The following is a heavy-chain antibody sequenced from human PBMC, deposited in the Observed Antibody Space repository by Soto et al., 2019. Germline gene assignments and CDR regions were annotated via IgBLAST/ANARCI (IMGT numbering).Heavy chain of an antibody. CDR3: AGDRWYYFDY. CDR2: IYYSGST. J-gene: IGHJ4*02. V-gene: IGHV4-59*01. D-gene: IGHD6-13*01. Sequence: ASGTLSLTCTVSGGSISSYYWSWIRQPPGKGLEWIGYIYYSGSTNYNPSLKSRVTISVDTSKNQFSLKLSSVTAADTAVYYCAGDRWYYFDYWGQGTLVTVSS. CDR1: GGSISSYY.